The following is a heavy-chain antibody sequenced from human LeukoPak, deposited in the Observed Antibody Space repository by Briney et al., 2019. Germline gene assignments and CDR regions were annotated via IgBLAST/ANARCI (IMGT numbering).Heavy chain of an antibody. Sequence: QPGRSLRLSCAASGFTFSGYGMHWVRQTPGKGLEWVAVISYDGSNKYYADSVKGRFTISRDNSKNTMYLQMNSLRAEDTAMYYCAKDGSGLTYYFDQWGQGTLVTASS. CDR3: AKDGSGLTYYFDQ. D-gene: IGHD5-12*01. J-gene: IGHJ4*02. CDR1: GFTFSGYG. CDR2: ISYDGSNK. V-gene: IGHV3-30*18.